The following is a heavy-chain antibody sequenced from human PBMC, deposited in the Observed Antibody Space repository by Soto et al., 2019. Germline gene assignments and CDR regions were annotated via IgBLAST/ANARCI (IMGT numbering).Heavy chain of an antibody. CDR3: AHLPPFADYNFVQ. D-gene: IGHD4-4*01. J-gene: IGHJ4*02. CDR2: IYWNGDT. Sequence: QITLKESGPTLVKPTQTLTLTCSFSGFSLNTSGVGVVWVRQPPGKALEWLTLIYWNGDTRNSPSLKSRLTVTKDASRNQVALTMTNMDPVDTATYYCAHLPPFADYNFVQWGQGTLVTVSS. CDR1: GFSLNTSGVG. V-gene: IGHV2-5*01.